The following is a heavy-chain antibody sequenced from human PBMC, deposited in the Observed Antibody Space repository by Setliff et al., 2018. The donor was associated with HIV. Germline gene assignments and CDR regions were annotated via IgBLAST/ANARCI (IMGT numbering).Heavy chain of an antibody. CDR1: GVPITSYY. CDR2: IYYNGNT. Sequence: KTSETLSLTCTVSGVPITSYYWSWLRQPPGKGLEWIGTIYYNGNTNYNPSLKSRVTILVDTSKNLFSLKLSSVTPADTAVYYCARGIDNFWSGYVRWGQGTLVTVSS. D-gene: IGHD3-3*01. CDR3: ARGIDNFWSGYVR. J-gene: IGHJ4*02. V-gene: IGHV4-59*01.